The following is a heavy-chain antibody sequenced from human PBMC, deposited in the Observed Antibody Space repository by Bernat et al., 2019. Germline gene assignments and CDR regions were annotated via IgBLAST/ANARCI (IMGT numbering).Heavy chain of an antibody. CDR2: INHSGST. J-gene: IGHJ5*02. CDR1: GGSFSGYY. Sequence: QVQLQQWGAGLLKPSETLSLTCAVYGGSFSGYYWSWIRQPPGKGLEWIWEINHSGSTNYNPSLKSRVTISVDKSKIHFSLTLSSVTAADTAVYYCARGIGYCSAGSCYHWFDPWGQGTLVTVSS. V-gene: IGHV4-34*01. D-gene: IGHD2-15*01. CDR3: ARGIGYCSAGSCYHWFDP.